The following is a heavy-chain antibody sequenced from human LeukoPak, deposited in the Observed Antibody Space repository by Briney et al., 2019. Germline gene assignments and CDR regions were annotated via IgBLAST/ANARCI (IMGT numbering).Heavy chain of an antibody. D-gene: IGHD3-16*02. CDR1: GYTFTGYY. Sequence: GASVKVSCTASGYTFTGYYMHWVRQAPGQGLEWMGWINPNSGGTNYAQKFQGRVTMTRDASISTAYMELSRLRSDDTAVYYCARVLTLWGSYREYYFDYWGQGTLVTVSS. J-gene: IGHJ4*02. CDR2: INPNSGGT. CDR3: ARVLTLWGSYREYYFDY. V-gene: IGHV1-2*02.